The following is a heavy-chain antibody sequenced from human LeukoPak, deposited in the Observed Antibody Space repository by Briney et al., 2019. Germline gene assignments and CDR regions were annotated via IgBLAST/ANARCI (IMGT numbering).Heavy chain of an antibody. CDR1: GFTFSSYA. V-gene: IGHV3-64D*06. CDR3: VKVRYYYDSSGYYESFFDY. J-gene: IGHJ4*02. D-gene: IGHD3-22*01. Sequence: GGSLRLSCSASGFTFSSYAMNWVRQAPGKGLEYVSAISSNGGSTYYADSVKGRFTISRDNSKNTLYLQMSSLRAEDTAVYYCVKVRYYYDSSGYYESFFDYWGQGTLVTVSS. CDR2: ISSNGGST.